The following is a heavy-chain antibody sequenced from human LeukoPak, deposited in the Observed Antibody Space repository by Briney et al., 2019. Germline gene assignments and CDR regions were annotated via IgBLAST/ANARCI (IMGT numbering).Heavy chain of an antibody. CDR2: IYSGGST. Sequence: GGSLRLSCAASGFTFSSNYMSWVRQAPGKGLEWVSVIYSGGSTYYSDSVKGRFTISRDNSKNTLYLQMNSLRAEDTAVYYCARGGFNYYDSSGYYVDYWGQGTLVTVSS. J-gene: IGHJ4*02. CDR1: GFTFSSNY. D-gene: IGHD3-22*01. V-gene: IGHV3-66*01. CDR3: ARGGFNYYDSSGYYVDY.